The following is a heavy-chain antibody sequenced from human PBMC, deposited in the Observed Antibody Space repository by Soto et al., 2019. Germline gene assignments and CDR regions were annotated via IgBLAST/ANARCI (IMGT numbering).Heavy chain of an antibody. J-gene: IGHJ4*02. D-gene: IGHD6-19*01. V-gene: IGHV1-8*01. Sequence: QVQLVQSGAEVKKPGASVKVSCRASGYSFTSYDINWVRQATGQGLEWMGWMDPKTGNTDYGQKFQGRVTMTRNTSISTAYMELSGLTSEDTAVYYCARGRGWRDYWGQGTLVTVSS. CDR2: MDPKTGNT. CDR1: GYSFTSYD. CDR3: ARGRGWRDY.